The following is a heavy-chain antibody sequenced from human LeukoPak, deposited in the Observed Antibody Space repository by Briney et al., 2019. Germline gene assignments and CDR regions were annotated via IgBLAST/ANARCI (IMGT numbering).Heavy chain of an antibody. CDR1: GFPFSSYA. Sequence: PGGSLRLSCAASGFPFSSYAVSWVRQAPGKGLEWVSAISGSGDSTYYAGSVKGRFTISRDSSKNAPYLQMNSLRAEDTAVYYCAKMATVRYFDLWGRGTLVTVSS. CDR3: AKMATVRYFDL. J-gene: IGHJ2*01. V-gene: IGHV3-23*01. CDR2: ISGSGDST. D-gene: IGHD5-24*01.